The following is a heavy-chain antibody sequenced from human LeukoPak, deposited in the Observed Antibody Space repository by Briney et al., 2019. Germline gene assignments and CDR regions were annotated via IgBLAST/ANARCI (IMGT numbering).Heavy chain of an antibody. CDR1: GYSFTSYC. J-gene: IGHJ4*02. V-gene: IGHV5-51*01. CDR3: ARPGYSSSWQFDY. D-gene: IGHD6-13*01. CDR2: IYPGDSDT. Sequence: GESLKISCKGSGYSFTSYCIGWVRQMPGKGLEWMGIIYPGDSDTRYSPSFQGQVTISADKSISTAYLQWSSLKASDTAMYYCARPGYSSSWQFDYWGQGTLVTVSS.